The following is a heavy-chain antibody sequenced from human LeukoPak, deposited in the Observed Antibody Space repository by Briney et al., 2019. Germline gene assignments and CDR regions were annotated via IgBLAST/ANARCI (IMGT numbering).Heavy chain of an antibody. CDR1: GGTFSSYA. D-gene: IGHD3-22*01. Sequence: SVKVSCKASGGTFSSYAISWVRQAPGQGLEWMGRIIPILGIANYAQKFQGRVTITADKSTSTAYMELSSLRSEDTAVYYCARGASRIVVVIPALLDWGQGTLVTVSS. CDR3: ARGASRIVVVIPALLD. CDR2: IIPILGIA. V-gene: IGHV1-69*04. J-gene: IGHJ4*02.